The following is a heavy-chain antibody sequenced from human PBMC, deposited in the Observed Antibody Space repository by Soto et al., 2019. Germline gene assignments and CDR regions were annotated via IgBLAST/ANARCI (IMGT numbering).Heavy chain of an antibody. CDR1: GYTFTIYG. J-gene: IGHJ6*04. D-gene: IGHD3-10*01. Sequence: APVKVSCKASGYTFTIYGISWVRQAPGQGLEWMGWISGYNGNTNYAQKLQGRVTMTTDTSTSTAYMELRSLRSDDTAVYYCAILISLRVKASYGMDVWGAGTTVTVSS. V-gene: IGHV1-18*01. CDR2: ISGYNGNT. CDR3: AILISLRVKASYGMDV.